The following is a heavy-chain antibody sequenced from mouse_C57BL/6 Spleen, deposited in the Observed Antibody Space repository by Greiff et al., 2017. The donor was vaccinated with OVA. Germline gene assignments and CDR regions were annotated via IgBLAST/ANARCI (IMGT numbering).Heavy chain of an antibody. V-gene: IGHV5-17*01. J-gene: IGHJ4*01. CDR3: ARPLTPHYAMDY. CDR2: ISSGSSTI. Sequence: EVQLMESGGGLVKPGGSLKLSCAASGFTFSDYGMHWVRQAPEKGLEWVAYISSGSSTIYYADTVKGRFTISRDNAKNTLFLQMTSLRSEDTAMYYCARPLTPHYAMDYWGQGTSVTVSS. CDR1: GFTFSDYG.